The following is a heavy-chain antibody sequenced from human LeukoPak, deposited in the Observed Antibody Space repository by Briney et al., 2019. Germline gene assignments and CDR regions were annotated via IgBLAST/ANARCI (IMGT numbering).Heavy chain of an antibody. J-gene: IGHJ4*02. CDR2: IYSGGST. CDR3: ARFGGYDYGEPIDY. CDR1: GFTVSRNY. D-gene: IGHD4-17*01. V-gene: IGHV3-66*01. Sequence: PGGSLRLSCAASGFTVSRNYMSWVRQAPGKGVEWVSVIYSGGSTYYADCVKGRFTISRDNSKNTLYLQMNSLRAEDTAVYYCARFGGYDYGEPIDYWGQGTLVTVSS.